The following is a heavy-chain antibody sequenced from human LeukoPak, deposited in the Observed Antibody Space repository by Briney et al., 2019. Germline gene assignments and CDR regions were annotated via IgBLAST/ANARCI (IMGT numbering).Heavy chain of an antibody. CDR3: ARSDLGKITAGPFEY. V-gene: IGHV1-18*01. CDR1: GYTFTNYG. D-gene: IGHD5-24*01. Sequence: ASVKVSCKASGYTFTNYGIAWVRQAPGQGLEWMGWISGYQGSTKYAQNFQGRVTMTIDTSTSTAYMDLRSLRSDDAAIFFCARSDLGKITAGPFEYWGQGTLVAVS. J-gene: IGHJ4*02. CDR2: ISGYQGST.